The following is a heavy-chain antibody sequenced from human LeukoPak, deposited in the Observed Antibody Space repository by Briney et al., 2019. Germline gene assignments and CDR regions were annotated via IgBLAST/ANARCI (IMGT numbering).Heavy chain of an antibody. V-gene: IGHV3-53*01. CDR2: IYSGGAT. CDR3: ARDLGYCTNGVCHTRFDY. J-gene: IGHJ4*02. Sequence: GGSLRLSCAASGFIVSSNYMSWVRQAPGKGLEWVSVIYSGGATHYADSVKGRFSISRDNTKGSLFLQLNSLRAEDTAVYYCARDLGYCTNGVCHTRFDYWGQGTLVAVSS. CDR1: GFIVSSNY. D-gene: IGHD2-8*01.